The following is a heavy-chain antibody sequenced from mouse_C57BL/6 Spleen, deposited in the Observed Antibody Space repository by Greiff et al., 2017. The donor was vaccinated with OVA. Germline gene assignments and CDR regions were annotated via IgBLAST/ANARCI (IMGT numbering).Heavy chain of an antibody. CDR1: GYTFTSYW. V-gene: IGHV1-55*01. CDR2: IYPGSGST. J-gene: IGHJ3*01. Sequence: VQLQPGAELVKPGASVKMSCKASGYTFTSYWITWVKQRPGQGLEWIGDIYPGSGSTNYNEKFKSKATLTVDTSSSTAYMQLSSLTSEDSAVYYCARSEGFYYDYPWFAYWGQGTLVTVSA. CDR3: ARSEGFYYDYPWFAY. D-gene: IGHD2-4*01.